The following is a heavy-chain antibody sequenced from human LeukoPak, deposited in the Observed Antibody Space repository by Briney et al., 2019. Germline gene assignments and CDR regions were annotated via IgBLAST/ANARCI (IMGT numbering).Heavy chain of an antibody. D-gene: IGHD2-2*01. J-gene: IGHJ4*02. V-gene: IGHV1-8*01. CDR2: MNPNSGNT. Sequence: GASVKVSCKASGYTFTSYDINWVRQATGQGLEWMGWMNPNSGNTGYAQKFQGRVTMTRDTSISTAYMELSRLRSDDTAVYYCARSLPSWPASMYYFDYWGQGTLVTVSS. CDR1: GYTFTSYD. CDR3: ARSLPSWPASMYYFDY.